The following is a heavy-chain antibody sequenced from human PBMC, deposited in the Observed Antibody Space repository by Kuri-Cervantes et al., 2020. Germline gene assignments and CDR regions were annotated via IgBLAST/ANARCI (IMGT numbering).Heavy chain of an antibody. CDR3: AREGYSSSWYSALHFDY. CDR2: IIPIFGTA. CDR1: GGTFSSYA. D-gene: IGHD6-13*01. Sequence: SVKVSCKASGGTFSSYAISWVRQAPGQGLEWMGGIIPIFGTANYAQKFQGRVTITADESTSTAYMELSSLRSEDTAVYYCAREGYSSSWYSALHFDYWGQGTLVTVSS. J-gene: IGHJ4*02. V-gene: IGHV1-69*13.